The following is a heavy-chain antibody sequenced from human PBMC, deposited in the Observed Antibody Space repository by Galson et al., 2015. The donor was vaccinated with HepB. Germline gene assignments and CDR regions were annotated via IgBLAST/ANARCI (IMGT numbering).Heavy chain of an antibody. CDR2: ISSSSSTI. CDR3: ARDRGRRGYSYGSFDY. V-gene: IGHV3-48*02. J-gene: IGHJ4*02. Sequence: SLRLSCAASGFTFSSYSMNWVRQAPGKGLEWVSYISSSSSTIYYADSVKGRFTISRDNAKNSLYLQMNSLRDEDTAVYYCARDRGRRGYSYGSFDYWGQGTLVTVSS. CDR1: GFTFSSYS. D-gene: IGHD5-18*01.